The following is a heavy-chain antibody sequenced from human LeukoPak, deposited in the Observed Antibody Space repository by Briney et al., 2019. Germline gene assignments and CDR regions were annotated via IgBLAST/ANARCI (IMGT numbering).Heavy chain of an antibody. CDR2: IYYSAST. D-gene: IGHD5-18*01. J-gene: IGHJ6*03. CDR1: NGSISISSYY. V-gene: IGHV4-39*01. CDR3: ARHSLRGAAKPGYMDV. Sequence: SETLSLTCTVSNGSISISSYYWGWIRQPPGKGLEWIGSIYYSASTYYNPSLKSRVTISVDTSKTQFSLKLSSVTAADTAVYYCARHSLRGAAKPGYMDVWGKGTTVTVSS.